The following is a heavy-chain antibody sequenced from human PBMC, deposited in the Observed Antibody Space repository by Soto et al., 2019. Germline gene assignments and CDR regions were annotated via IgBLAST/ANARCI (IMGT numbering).Heavy chain of an antibody. CDR2: ISYDGSNK. CDR1: GFTFSSYG. Sequence: QVQLVESGGGVVQPGRSLRLSCAASGFTFSSYGMHWVRQAPGKGLEWVAVISYDGSNKYYADSVKGRFTISRDNSKNTLYLQMNSLRAEDTAVYYCAKIGYSYGDAFDLWGQATMVTVSS. D-gene: IGHD5-18*01. J-gene: IGHJ3*01. V-gene: IGHV3-30*18. CDR3: AKIGYSYGDAFDL.